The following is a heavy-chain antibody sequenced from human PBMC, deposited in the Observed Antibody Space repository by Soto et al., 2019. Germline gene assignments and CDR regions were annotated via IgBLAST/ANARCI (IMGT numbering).Heavy chain of an antibody. CDR3: AKARLGALYSFDY. D-gene: IGHD1-26*01. CDR1: GFTFSSFA. J-gene: IGHJ4*02. V-gene: IGHV3-23*01. Sequence: EVQLLESGGDLVQPGGSLRLSCAASGFTFSSFAMSWVRQTPEKGLERVSSISGSGISTDYADSVKGRFTISRDNSKNTLYLQMNSLRAEDTAVYYCAKARLGALYSFDYWGQGTLVTVSS. CDR2: ISGSGIST.